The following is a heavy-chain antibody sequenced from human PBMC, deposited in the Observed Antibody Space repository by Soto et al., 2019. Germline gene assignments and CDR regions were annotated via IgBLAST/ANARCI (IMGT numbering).Heavy chain of an antibody. CDR1: GGSISSSSYY. V-gene: IGHV4-39*01. Sequence: PSETLSLTCTVSGGSISSSSYYWGWIRQPPGKGLEWTGSIYYSGSTYYNPSLKSRVTISVDTSKNQFSLKLSSVTAADTAVYYCARGYGGYDFWSGYYPPQYYFDYWGQGTLVTVSS. CDR2: IYYSGST. CDR3: ARGYGGYDFWSGYYPPQYYFDY. J-gene: IGHJ4*02. D-gene: IGHD3-3*01.